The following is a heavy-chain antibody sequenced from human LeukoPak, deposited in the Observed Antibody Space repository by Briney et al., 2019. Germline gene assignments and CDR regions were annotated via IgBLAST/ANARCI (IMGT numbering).Heavy chain of an antibody. CDR1: GGTFSSYA. J-gene: IGHJ4*02. D-gene: IGHD3-10*01. Sequence: GASVKVSCKASGGTFSSYAISWVRQAPGQGLEWKGGMIPIFGTAHYAQKFQGRVTITADESTSTAYMELSSLRSEDTAVYYCASGRAYYYGSGSRYFDYWGQGTLVTVSS. CDR2: MIPIFGTA. V-gene: IGHV1-69*13. CDR3: ASGRAYYYGSGSRYFDY.